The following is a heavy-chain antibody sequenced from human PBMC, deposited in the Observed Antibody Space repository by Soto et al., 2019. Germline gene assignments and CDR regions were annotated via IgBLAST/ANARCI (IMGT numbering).Heavy chain of an antibody. J-gene: IGHJ4*02. CDR2: IWYDGSNK. D-gene: IGHD2-2*01. V-gene: IGHV3-33*01. CDR3: AREFIGDTSCGFVDY. Sequence: GGSLRLSCAASGFTFSSYGMHWVRQAPGKGLERVAVIWYDGSNKYYADSVKGRFTISRDNSKNTLYLQMNSLRAEDTAVYYCAREFIGDTSCGFVDYWGQGTLVTVSS. CDR1: GFTFSSYG.